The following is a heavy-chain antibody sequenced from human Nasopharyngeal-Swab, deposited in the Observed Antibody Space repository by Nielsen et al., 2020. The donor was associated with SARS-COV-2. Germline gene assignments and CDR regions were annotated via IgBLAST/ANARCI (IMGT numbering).Heavy chain of an antibody. V-gene: IGHV4-39*01. J-gene: IGHJ5*02. CDR3: ARWRIAAAGNNWFDP. CDR2: IYYSGST. Sequence: VRQMPGKGLEWIGSIYYSGSTYYNPSLKSRVTISVDTSKNQFSLKLSSVTAADTAVYYCARWRIAAAGNNWFDPWGQGTLVTVSS. D-gene: IGHD6-13*01.